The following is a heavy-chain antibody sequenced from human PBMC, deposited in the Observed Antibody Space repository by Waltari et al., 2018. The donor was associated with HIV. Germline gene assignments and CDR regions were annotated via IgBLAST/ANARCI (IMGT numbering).Heavy chain of an antibody. CDR3: ATSWGYCGSGRCYYPFEY. Sequence: EIQLLESGGGSLQPGESLRLSCVGSGFSFKSHAMSLVRQAPGKGLEWVAAISGSSSDTFYADAVRGRFTISRDNSKDTLFLQLNSLGPEDTATYFCATSWGYCGSGRCYYPFEYWGQGTLVTVSS. J-gene: IGHJ4*02. V-gene: IGHV3-23*01. CDR1: GFSFKSHA. D-gene: IGHD2-2*01. CDR2: ISGSSSDT.